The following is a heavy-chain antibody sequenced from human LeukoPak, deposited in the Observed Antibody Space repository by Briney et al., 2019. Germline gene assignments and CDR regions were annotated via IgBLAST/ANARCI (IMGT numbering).Heavy chain of an antibody. Sequence: GGSLRLSCAASGNYWMHWVRQVPGKGLVWVSHINSDGSWTSYADSVKGRFTISKDNAKNTVYLQMNSLRAEDTAVYYCVSFYETYWGRGTLATVSS. D-gene: IGHD2/OR15-2a*01. V-gene: IGHV3-74*01. CDR3: VSFYETY. J-gene: IGHJ4*02. CDR1: GNYW. CDR2: INSDGSWT.